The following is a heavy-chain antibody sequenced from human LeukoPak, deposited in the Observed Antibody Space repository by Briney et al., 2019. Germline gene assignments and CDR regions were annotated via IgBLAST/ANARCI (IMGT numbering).Heavy chain of an antibody. CDR1: GYTLTELS. V-gene: IGHV1-24*01. Sequence: ASVKVSCKVSGYTLTELSMNWVRQAPGKGLEWMGGFDPEDGETIYAQKFQGRVTMTEDTSTDTAYMELRSLRSDDTAVYYCARRGGITIFGVAPNYWGQGTLVTVSS. CDR3: ARRGGITIFGVAPNY. D-gene: IGHD3-3*01. J-gene: IGHJ4*02. CDR2: FDPEDGET.